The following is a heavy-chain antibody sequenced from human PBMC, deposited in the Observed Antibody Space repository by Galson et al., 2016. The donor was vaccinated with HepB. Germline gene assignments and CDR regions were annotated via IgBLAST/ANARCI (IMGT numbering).Heavy chain of an antibody. Sequence: SLRLSCAVSAGTFKTYAMNWVRQAPGKGLEWVAAISGSGGRISYEDSVRGRFTISRDNSKNTLFLRMNSVGVEDTAVYFCAKSGFFGELDKWGQGTGVVVSS. D-gene: IGHD3-10*01. CDR3: AKSGFFGELDK. CDR2: ISGSGGRI. V-gene: IGHV3-23*01. J-gene: IGHJ4*02. CDR1: AGTFKTYA.